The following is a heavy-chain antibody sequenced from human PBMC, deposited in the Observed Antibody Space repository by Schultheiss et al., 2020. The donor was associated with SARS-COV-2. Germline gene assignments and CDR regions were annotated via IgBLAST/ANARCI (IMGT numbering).Heavy chain of an antibody. J-gene: IGHJ3*02. D-gene: IGHD1-7*01. CDR2: ISGSGGST. CDR3: ASELELSAAFDI. Sequence: GGSLRLSCAASGFTFSSYGMHWVRQAPGKGLEWVSAISGSGGSTYYADSVKGRFTISRDNSKNTLYLQINSLRVEDTAVYYCASELELSAAFDIWGQGTTVTVSS. V-gene: IGHV3-NL1*01. CDR1: GFTFSSYG.